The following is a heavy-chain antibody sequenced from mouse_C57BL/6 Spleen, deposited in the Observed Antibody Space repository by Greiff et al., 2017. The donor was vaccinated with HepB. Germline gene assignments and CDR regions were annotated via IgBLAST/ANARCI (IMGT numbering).Heavy chain of an antibody. CDR3: TTDGYYPHAMDY. V-gene: IGHV14-1*01. Sequence: VHVKQSGAELVRPGASVKLSCTASGFNIKDYYMHWVKQRPEQGLEWIGRIDPEDGDTEYAPKFQGKATMTADTSSNTAYLQLSSLTSEDTAVYYCTTDGYYPHAMDYWGQGTSVTVSS. CDR1: GFNIKDYY. J-gene: IGHJ4*01. CDR2: IDPEDGDT. D-gene: IGHD2-3*01.